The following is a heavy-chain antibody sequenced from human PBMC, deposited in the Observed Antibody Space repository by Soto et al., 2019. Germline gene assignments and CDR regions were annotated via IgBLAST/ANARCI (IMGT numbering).Heavy chain of an antibody. D-gene: IGHD2-15*01. CDR2: INHSGST. V-gene: IGHV4-34*01. Sequence: PSETLSLTCAVYGGSFSGYYWSWIRQPPGKGLEWIGEINHSGSTNYNPSLKSRVTISVDTSKNQFSLKLSSVTAADTAVYYCARVISVVVVVAATPARYYYMDVWGKGTTVTVSS. CDR3: ARVISVVVVVAATPARYYYMDV. CDR1: GGSFSGYY. J-gene: IGHJ6*03.